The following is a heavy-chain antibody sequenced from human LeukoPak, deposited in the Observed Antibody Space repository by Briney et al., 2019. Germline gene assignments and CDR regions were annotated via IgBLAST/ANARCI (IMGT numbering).Heavy chain of an antibody. D-gene: IGHD3-9*01. CDR2: ISAYNGNT. V-gene: IGHV1-18*01. Sequence: ASVKVSCKASGYTFTRYGINWVRQAPGQGLEWMGWISAYNGNTNYAQKLQGRVTMTTDTSTSTAYMELRSLRSDDTAVYYCARGGDYDILTGYYIMPARFDPWGQGTLVTVSS. CDR1: GYTFTRYG. J-gene: IGHJ5*02. CDR3: ARGGDYDILTGYYIMPARFDP.